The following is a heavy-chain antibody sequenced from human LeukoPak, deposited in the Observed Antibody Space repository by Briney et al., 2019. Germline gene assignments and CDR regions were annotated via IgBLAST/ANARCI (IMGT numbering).Heavy chain of an antibody. V-gene: IGHV4-4*02. Sequence: PSGTLSLTCAVSGGSISSSNWWSWVRQPPGKGLEWIGEIYHSGSTTYNPSLKSRVTISVDKSKNQFSLKLSSVTAADTAVYYCARHAATGTTSSLRFDPWGQGTLVTVSS. CDR3: ARHAATGTTSSLRFDP. D-gene: IGHD4-17*01. J-gene: IGHJ5*02. CDR2: IYHSGST. CDR1: GGSISSSNW.